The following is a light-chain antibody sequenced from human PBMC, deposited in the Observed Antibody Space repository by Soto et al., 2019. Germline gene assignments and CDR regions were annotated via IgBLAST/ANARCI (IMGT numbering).Light chain of an antibody. CDR2: LEGSGGY. CDR3: ETWDSTTRV. Sequence: QSVLTQSSAASASLGSSVKLTCTLSSGHSTYIIAWHQHQPGKAPRYLMKLEGSGGYNKGSGVPDRFSGSSSGADRYLTISNLQFEDEADYYCETWDSTTRVFGGGTKLIVL. CDR1: SGHSTYI. V-gene: IGLV4-60*02. J-gene: IGLJ3*02.